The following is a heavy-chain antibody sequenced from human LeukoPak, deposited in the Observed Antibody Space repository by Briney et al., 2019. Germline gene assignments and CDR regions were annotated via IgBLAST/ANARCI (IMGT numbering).Heavy chain of an antibody. D-gene: IGHD3-16*02. CDR1: GFPFNTYN. CDR3: AKDGGRYRFDY. V-gene: IGHV3-30*02. CDR2: IRNDETEI. Sequence: GGSLRLSCAAPGFPFNTYNIHWIRQAPGRGLGWVSFIRNDETEIHYADFAKGRFTISRDKSKNSLYLQMNSLRPDDTALYYCAKDGGRYRFDYWGQGTMVTVSS. J-gene: IGHJ4*02.